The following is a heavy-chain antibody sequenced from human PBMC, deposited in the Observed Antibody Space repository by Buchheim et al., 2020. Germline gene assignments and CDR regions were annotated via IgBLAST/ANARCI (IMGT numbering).Heavy chain of an antibody. CDR1: GFTFSNAW. V-gene: IGHV3-15*07. CDR2: IKRKTDGGTT. CDR3: TAGKEFGSGSYYLPTDPYYFDY. Sequence: EVQLVESGGGLVKPGGSLRLSYAASGFTFSNAWMNWVRQAPGKGLEWVGRIKRKTDGGTTDYAAPVTGRFTISRDDSKNTLYLQMNSLKTEDTAVYYCTAGKEFGSGSYYLPTDPYYFDYWGQGTL. D-gene: IGHD3-10*01. J-gene: IGHJ4*02.